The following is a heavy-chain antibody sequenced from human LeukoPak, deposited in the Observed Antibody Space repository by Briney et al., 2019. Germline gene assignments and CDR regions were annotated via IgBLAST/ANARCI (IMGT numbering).Heavy chain of an antibody. D-gene: IGHD6-19*01. V-gene: IGHV4-61*08. CDR3: ARFPPGIAVAGHNDY. Sequence: PSETLSLTCTVSGASISSGAYYWSWDRQPPGKGPEWIGYMYYRGSTNYNPSLKSRVIISVDASKNQFSLKLSSVTSADTAVYYCARFPPGIAVAGHNDYWGQGTLVTVSS. CDR1: GASISSGAYY. CDR2: MYYRGST. J-gene: IGHJ4*02.